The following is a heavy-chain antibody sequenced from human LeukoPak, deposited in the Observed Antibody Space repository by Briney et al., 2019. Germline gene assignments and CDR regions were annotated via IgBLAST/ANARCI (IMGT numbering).Heavy chain of an antibody. D-gene: IGHD1-1*01. V-gene: IGHV3-30*02. J-gene: IGHJ4*02. CDR2: IRYDGSNK. CDR1: GFTFSSYG. Sequence: PGGSLRLSCVASGFTFSSYGMHWVRQAPGKGLEWVAFIRYDGSNKYYADSVKGRFTISRDNSKNTLYLQMNSLRAEDTAVYYCAKDLLEPYYFDYWGQGTLVTVSS. CDR3: AKDLLEPYYFDY.